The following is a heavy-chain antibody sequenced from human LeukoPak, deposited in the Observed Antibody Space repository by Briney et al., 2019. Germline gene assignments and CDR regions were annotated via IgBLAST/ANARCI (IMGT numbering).Heavy chain of an antibody. Sequence: ASVTVSCKVSGYTLTELSMHWVRQAPGKGLEWMGGFDPEDGEKIYAQKFQGRVTMTEDTSTDPAYMELSSLRSEDTAVYYCATARWELGFQYFQHWGQGTLVTVSS. CDR3: ATARWELGFQYFQH. J-gene: IGHJ1*01. CDR2: FDPEDGEK. V-gene: IGHV1-24*01. D-gene: IGHD1-26*01. CDR1: GYTLTELS.